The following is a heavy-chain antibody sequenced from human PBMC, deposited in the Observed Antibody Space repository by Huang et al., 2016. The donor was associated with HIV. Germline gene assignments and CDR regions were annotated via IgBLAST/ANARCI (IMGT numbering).Heavy chain of an antibody. Sequence: QVQLVQSGSELKKPGASVKVSCKASGYTFTSSAMNWVRQAPGQGLEWMGWINTNTGNPAYAQGFTGRFVFSLDTSVSTAYLQISSLKAEDTAVYYCARDYRYYDSSGYYYWGDNWFDPWGQGTLVTVSS. CDR2: INTNTGNP. CDR3: ARDYRYYDSSGYYYWGDNWFDP. J-gene: IGHJ5*02. CDR1: GYTFTSSA. D-gene: IGHD3-22*01. V-gene: IGHV7-4-1*02.